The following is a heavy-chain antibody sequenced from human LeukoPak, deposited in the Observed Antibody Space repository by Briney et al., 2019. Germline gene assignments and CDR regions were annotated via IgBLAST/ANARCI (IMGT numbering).Heavy chain of an antibody. D-gene: IGHD1-1*01. CDR2: INHSGST. V-gene: IGHV4-34*01. J-gene: IGHJ4*02. Sequence: SETLSLTCAVYGGSFSGYYWSWIRQPPGKGLEWIGEINHSGSTNYNPSLKSRVTIPVDTSKNQFSLKLSSVTAADTAVYYCARKSYNWKFDYWGQGTLVTVSS. CDR3: ARKSYNWKFDY. CDR1: GGSFSGYY.